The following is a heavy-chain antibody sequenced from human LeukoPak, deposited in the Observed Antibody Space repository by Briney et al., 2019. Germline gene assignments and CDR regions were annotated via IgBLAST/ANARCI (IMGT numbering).Heavy chain of an antibody. V-gene: IGHV3-48*03. J-gene: IGHJ4*02. Sequence: SGGSLRLSCAASGFTFSSYEMNWVRQAPGKGLEWVSYISSSGSTIYYADSVKGRFTISGDNSKNTLYLQMNSLRAEDTAVYYCARDGGTMVWWGYFDYWGQGTLVTVSS. CDR3: ARDGGTMVWWGYFDY. CDR1: GFTFSSYE. D-gene: IGHD3-10*01. CDR2: ISSSGSTI.